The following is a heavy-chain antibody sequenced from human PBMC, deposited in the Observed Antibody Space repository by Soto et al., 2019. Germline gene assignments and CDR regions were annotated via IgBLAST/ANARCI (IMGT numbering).Heavy chain of an antibody. CDR1: GYSFNTFW. D-gene: IGHD3-16*02. CDR3: ARLLRYSYRHQELFDY. J-gene: IGHJ4*02. V-gene: IGHV5-51*01. Sequence: GESLKISCLGSGYSFNTFWIGWVRQMPGKGLEWMGIIYPGDFDTRYSPSFQGHVTMSVDKSINTAYLQWSSLETSDTAMYFCARLLRYSYRHQELFDYWGQGTPVTASS. CDR2: IYPGDFDT.